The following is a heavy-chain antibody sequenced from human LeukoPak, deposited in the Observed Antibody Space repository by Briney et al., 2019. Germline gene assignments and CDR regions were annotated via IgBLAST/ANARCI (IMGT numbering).Heavy chain of an antibody. Sequence: SETLSLTCSVSGVSISTYYWSWIRQPAGKGLEWIGRIYTSGSTNYNSSLKSRVTMSVDTSKNQFSLKLSSVTAADTAVYYCVREGWQWLVHAFDIWGQGTMVTGSS. CDR1: GVSISTYY. CDR2: IYTSGST. D-gene: IGHD6-19*01. CDR3: VREGWQWLVHAFDI. J-gene: IGHJ3*02. V-gene: IGHV4-4*07.